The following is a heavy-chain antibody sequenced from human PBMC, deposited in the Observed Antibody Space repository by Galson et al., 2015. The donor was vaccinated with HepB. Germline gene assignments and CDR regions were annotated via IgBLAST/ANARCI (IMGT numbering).Heavy chain of an antibody. V-gene: IGHV3-11*06. CDR3: ARVNVVPAGDCYSFDY. J-gene: IGHJ4*02. D-gene: IGHD2-21*02. CDR1: GFTFSDYD. Sequence: LRLSCAASGFTFSDYDKSWIRQAPGKGLEWVSYISSSSRYTNYADSVKGRFTVSRDYAKNSLYLQMNSLRAEDTAVYYCARVNVVPAGDCYSFDYWGQGTLVTVSS. CDR2: ISSSSRYT.